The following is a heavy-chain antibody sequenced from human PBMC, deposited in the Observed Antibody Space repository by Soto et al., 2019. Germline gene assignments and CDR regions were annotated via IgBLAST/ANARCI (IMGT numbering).Heavy chain of an antibody. CDR1: GYTFTSYD. Sequence: QVQLVQSGAEVKKPGASVTVSCTASGYTFTSYDINWVRQATGQGLEWMGWMNPNSGNTGYAQKFKGRVTRTRNTSIRTAYMEMSSLRSADTAVYYCARSTNDYGDRHWGHGTLVTVSS. V-gene: IGHV1-8*01. J-gene: IGHJ4*01. CDR2: MNPNSGNT. CDR3: ARSTNDYGDRH. D-gene: IGHD4-17*01.